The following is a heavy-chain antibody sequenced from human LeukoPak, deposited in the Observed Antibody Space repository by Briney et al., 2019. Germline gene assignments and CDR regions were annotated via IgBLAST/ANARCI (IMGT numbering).Heavy chain of an antibody. Sequence: GESLKISCKGSGFKFTTYWIGWVRQMPGKGLEWMGLIYPGDSDTRYSPSFQGQVTTSADKSIRTAYLQWSSLKASDTAMYYCTRLDGSGTYSRGPDYWGQGTLVTVSS. V-gene: IGHV5-51*01. D-gene: IGHD3-10*01. CDR1: GFKFTTYW. CDR3: TRLDGSGTYSRGPDY. J-gene: IGHJ4*02. CDR2: IYPGDSDT.